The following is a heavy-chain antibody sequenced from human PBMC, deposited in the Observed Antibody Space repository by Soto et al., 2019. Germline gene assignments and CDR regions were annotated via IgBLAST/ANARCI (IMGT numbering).Heavy chain of an antibody. CDR2: INPNSGGT. D-gene: IGHD2-2*01. Sequence: DSVKVSCKASGYTFTGYYMHWVRQAPGQGLEWMGWINPNSGGTNYAQKFQGRVTMTRDTSISTAYMELSRLRSDDTAVYYCARNHQMLSSYYYGMDVWGQGTKVTVYS. J-gene: IGHJ6*02. V-gene: IGHV1-2*02. CDR3: ARNHQMLSSYYYGMDV. CDR1: GYTFTGYY.